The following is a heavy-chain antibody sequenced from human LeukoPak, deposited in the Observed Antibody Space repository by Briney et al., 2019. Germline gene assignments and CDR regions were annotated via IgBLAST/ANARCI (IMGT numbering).Heavy chain of an antibody. CDR2: ISGSGGST. V-gene: IGHV3-23*01. D-gene: IGHD2-2*01. J-gene: IGHJ6*03. CDR1: GFTFSSYA. Sequence: PGGSLRLSCAASGFTFSSYAMSWVRQAPGKGLEWVSAISGSGGSTYYADSVKGRFTISRGNSKNTLYLQMNSLRAEDTAVYYCAKLGYCSSTSCYGAYYYYMGVWGKGTTVTVSS. CDR3: AKLGYCSSTSCYGAYYYYMGV.